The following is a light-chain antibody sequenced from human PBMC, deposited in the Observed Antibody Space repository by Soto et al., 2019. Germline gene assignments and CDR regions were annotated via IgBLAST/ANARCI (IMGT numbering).Light chain of an antibody. V-gene: IGLV2-18*02. CDR2: EVS. J-gene: IGLJ1*01. CDR3: NSYTSSSTYV. Sequence: QSALTQPPSVSGSPGQSVTISCTGTSSDVGSNNRVSWYQQPPGTAPKLMIYEVSNRPSGVPDRFSGSKSGNTASLTISGLQAEDEADYYCNSYTSSSTYVFGTGTKLTVL. CDR1: SSDVGSNNR.